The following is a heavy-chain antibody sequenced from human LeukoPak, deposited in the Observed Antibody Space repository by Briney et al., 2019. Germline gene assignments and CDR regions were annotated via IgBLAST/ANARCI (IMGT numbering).Heavy chain of an antibody. J-gene: IGHJ4*02. Sequence: GGSLRLSCAASGFIFSSYAMAWVRQAPGKGLEWVSGIGVSGTTTYYADSVKGRFTISRDNSKNTLYLQMNSLRAEDTAVYYCARDGMEWELRGHFDYWGQGTLVTVSS. CDR3: ARDGMEWELRGHFDY. CDR1: GFIFSSYA. V-gene: IGHV3-23*01. D-gene: IGHD1-26*01. CDR2: IGVSGTTT.